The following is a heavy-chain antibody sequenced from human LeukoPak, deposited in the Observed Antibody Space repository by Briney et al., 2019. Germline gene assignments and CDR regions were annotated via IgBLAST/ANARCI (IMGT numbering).Heavy chain of an antibody. D-gene: IGHD1-26*01. CDR1: GFTFSSYW. CDR3: ARVRYSIGSPYYFDY. J-gene: IGHJ4*02. CDR2: INSDGSSA. Sequence: GGSLRLSCAASGFTFSSYWMHWVRQDPGTGLVWVSHINSDGSSASYAASVKGRFTISRDNAKNSLYLQMNSLRAEDTAVYYCARVRYSIGSPYYFDYWGQGTLVTVSS. V-gene: IGHV3-74*01.